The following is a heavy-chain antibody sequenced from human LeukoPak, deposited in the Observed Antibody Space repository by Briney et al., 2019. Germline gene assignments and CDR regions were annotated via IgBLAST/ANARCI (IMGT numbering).Heavy chain of an antibody. Sequence: GGSLRLSCAASGFTFNTYWMTWVRQAPGKGLEWVANIKQDGSEKDYVESVKGRFTISRDNAKNSLYLQMNSLRVEDTAVYYSARWDGRSTWLYDYWGQGTLVTVSS. D-gene: IGHD2/OR15-2a*01. J-gene: IGHJ4*02. V-gene: IGHV3-7*01. CDR2: IKQDGSEK. CDR1: GFTFNTYW. CDR3: ARWDGRSTWLYDY.